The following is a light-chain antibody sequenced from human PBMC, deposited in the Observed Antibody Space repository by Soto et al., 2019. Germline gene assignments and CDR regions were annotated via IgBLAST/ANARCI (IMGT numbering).Light chain of an antibody. CDR3: QQYNGYPRT. CDR2: DTS. J-gene: IGKJ1*01. CDR1: QSISDS. V-gene: IGKV1-5*01. Sequence: DIQMTHSPSTLSGSVGYRFNITCRASQSISDSLAWYQQKPGKAPYLLISDTSSLERGVPSRFRGSGSGTEFTLTISSLKPDDFATYYCQQYNGYPRTFGHETKVDIK.